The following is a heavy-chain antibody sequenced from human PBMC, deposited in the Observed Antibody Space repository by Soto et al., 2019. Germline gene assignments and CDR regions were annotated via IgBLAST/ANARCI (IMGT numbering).Heavy chain of an antibody. D-gene: IGHD1-26*01. CDR3: AKVGATDY. CDR2: ISYDGSNK. CDR1: GFTFSSYG. Sequence: QVQLVESGGGVVQPGRSLRLSCAASGFTFSSYGMHWVRQAPGKGLEWVAVISYDGSNKYYADSVKGRFTISRDNSKNTQYLQMNRLRAEDTAVYYCAKVGATDYWGQGTLVTVSS. V-gene: IGHV3-30*18. J-gene: IGHJ4*02.